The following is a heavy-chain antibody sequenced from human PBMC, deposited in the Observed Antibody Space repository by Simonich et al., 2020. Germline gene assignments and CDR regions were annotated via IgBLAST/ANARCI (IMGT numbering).Heavy chain of an antibody. V-gene: IGHV3-53*04. D-gene: IGHD3-10*01. J-gene: IGHJ4*02. CDR2: IYSGGST. Sequence: EVQLVESGGGLVQPGGSLRLSCAASGFTVSRNYLSGGRPAAGKGLEGVSVIYSGGSTYYADSVKGRFTISRHNSKNTLYLQMNSLRAEDTAVYYCARSAYGGFDYWGQGTLVTVSS. CDR3: ARSAYGGFDY. CDR1: GFTVSRNY.